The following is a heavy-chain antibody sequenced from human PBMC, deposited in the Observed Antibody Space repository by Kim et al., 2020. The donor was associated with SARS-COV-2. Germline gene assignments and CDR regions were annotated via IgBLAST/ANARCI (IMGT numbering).Heavy chain of an antibody. V-gene: IGHV4-34*01. D-gene: IGHD3-10*01. J-gene: IGHJ6*02. CDR3: AGAEGVRGRRGMDV. Sequence: PSLQSRVTISVDTSKNQFSRKLSSVTAADTAVYYCAGAEGVRGRRGMDVWGQGTTVTVSS.